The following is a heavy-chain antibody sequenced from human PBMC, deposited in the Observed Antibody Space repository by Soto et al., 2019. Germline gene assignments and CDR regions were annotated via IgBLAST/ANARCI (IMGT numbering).Heavy chain of an antibody. D-gene: IGHD6-19*01. CDR3: AKTANGWFCAFDI. Sequence: EVQLLESGGGLVQPGGSLRLSCAASGFTFSSYAMSWVRQAPGKGLEWVSAISGSGGTTYYADSVKGRFTFSRDNSKNTRYLQMNSLRAEDTAVYYCAKTANGWFCAFDIWGQGTMVTVSS. CDR2: ISGSGGTT. J-gene: IGHJ3*02. CDR1: GFTFSSYA. V-gene: IGHV3-23*01.